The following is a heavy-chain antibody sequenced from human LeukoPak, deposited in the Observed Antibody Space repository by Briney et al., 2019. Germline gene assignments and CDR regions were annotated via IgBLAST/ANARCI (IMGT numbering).Heavy chain of an antibody. CDR1: GFTFSDSD. V-gene: IGHV3-33*08. J-gene: IGHJ4*02. CDR3: VRRGSSSSFDY. D-gene: IGHD6-6*01. CDR2: IWPRGTTK. Sequence: GGSLRLSCAASGFTFSDSDMHWVRQAPGRGLEWVALIWPRGTTKYYADSLKGRFTISRDNSNNTLYLQMNSLSAEDTAVYFCVRRGSSSSFDYWGQGTLVTVSS.